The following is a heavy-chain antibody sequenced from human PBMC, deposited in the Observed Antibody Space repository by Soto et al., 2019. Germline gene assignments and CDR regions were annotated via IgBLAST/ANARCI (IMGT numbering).Heavy chain of an antibody. Sequence: QVQLVQSGAEVKKPGASVKVSCKASGYTFTNFGISWVRQAPGQGLEWMGWISAYNGNTNYAQNFQGRVTMTTDTATSTANLELRSPRPDDTAVYCCRRGGTPSDFWGQGILGSVSS. V-gene: IGHV1-18*01. J-gene: IGHJ4*02. CDR3: RRGGTPSDF. D-gene: IGHD3-16*01. CDR2: ISAYNGNT. CDR1: GYTFTNFG.